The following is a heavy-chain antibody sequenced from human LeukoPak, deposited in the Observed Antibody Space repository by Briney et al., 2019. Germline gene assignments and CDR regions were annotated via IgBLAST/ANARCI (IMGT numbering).Heavy chain of an antibody. V-gene: IGHV3-23*01. CDR1: GFPLGDFA. J-gene: IGHJ3*01. D-gene: IGHD4-11*01. CDR3: VKDDYCSIPGCVIDALVV. CDR2: ITRSGQNT. Sequence: GGSLRFSGAASGFPLGDFAMTWFRQVPGGGLQWVSTITRSGQNTYYADSVKGRFTISRDDYKGMLYLQMNSLRAEDTAMYYCVKDDYCSIPGCVIDALVVWGQGTVVTVSS.